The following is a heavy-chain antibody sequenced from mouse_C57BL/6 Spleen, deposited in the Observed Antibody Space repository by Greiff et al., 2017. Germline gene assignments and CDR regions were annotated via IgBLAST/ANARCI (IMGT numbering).Heavy chain of an antibody. CDR3: ARRVERYWYFDV. CDR1: GFTFSDYG. D-gene: IGHD1-1*01. Sequence: DVQLVESGGGLVKPGGSLKLSCAASGFTFSDYGMHWVRQAPEKGLEWVAYISSGSSNIYYADTVKGRFTISRDNAKNTLFLQMTSLRSEDTSMYYCARRVERYWYFDVWGTGTTVTVSS. J-gene: IGHJ1*03. V-gene: IGHV5-17*01. CDR2: ISSGSSNI.